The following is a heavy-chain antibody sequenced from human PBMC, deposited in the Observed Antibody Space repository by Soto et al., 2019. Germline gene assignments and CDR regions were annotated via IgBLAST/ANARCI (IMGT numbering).Heavy chain of an antibody. J-gene: IGHJ4*02. D-gene: IGHD3-3*02. Sequence: PGESLKISCQGTGYRFSSAWIGWVRQMPGKGLEWMGIIKPGTSDIRYSPSCRGHVTISADEAVSTAYLQWSSLKASDTAMYYCARQLSHICDSWGQGTLVTVSS. CDR2: IKPGTSDI. CDR3: ARQLSHICDS. V-gene: IGHV5-51*01. CDR1: GYRFSSAW.